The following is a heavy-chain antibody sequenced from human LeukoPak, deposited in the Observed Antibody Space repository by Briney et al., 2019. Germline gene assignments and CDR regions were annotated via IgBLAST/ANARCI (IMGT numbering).Heavy chain of an antibody. CDR3: ARDPEEQLGLDAFDI. CDR2: IYSGGST. Sequence: GGSLRLSCAASGFTVSSNYMSWVRQAPGKGLEWVSVIYSGGSTYYADSVKGRFTISRDNSKNTLYLQMNSLRAEDTAVYYCARDPEEQLGLDAFDIWGQGTMVTVSS. CDR1: GFTVSSNY. J-gene: IGHJ3*02. D-gene: IGHD6-6*01. V-gene: IGHV3-53*01.